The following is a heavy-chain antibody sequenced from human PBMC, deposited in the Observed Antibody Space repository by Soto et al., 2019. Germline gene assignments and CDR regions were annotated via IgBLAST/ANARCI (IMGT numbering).Heavy chain of an antibody. CDR1: GYSFTSYW. D-gene: IGHD5-18*01. V-gene: IGHV5-10-1*01. J-gene: IGHJ6*02. Sequence: ESLKISCKGSGYSFTSYWISWVRQMPGKGLEWMGRIDPSDSYTNYSPSFQGHVTISADKSISTAYLQWSSLKASDTAMYYCARFGYSYGFVVDVSTDYYYYYVMDVWGQGTTVTVSS. CDR3: ARFGYSYGFVVDVSTDYYYYYVMDV. CDR2: IDPSDSYT.